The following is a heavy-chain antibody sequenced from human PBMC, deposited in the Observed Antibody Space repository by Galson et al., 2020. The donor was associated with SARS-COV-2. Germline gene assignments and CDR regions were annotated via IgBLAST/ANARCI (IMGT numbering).Heavy chain of an antibody. CDR1: RGPISSGSYY. D-gene: IGHD2-21*01. V-gene: IGHV4-61*09. Sequence: SETLSLTCPVSRGPISSGSYYWTWIRQPAGKGLARLGHIYTSGSTNYHPSLKSRVTITVDTSKNQFSLKLSSVTATDTAVYYCARARYSSPPYYYYYYYMDVWGKGTTVTVSS. CDR3: ARARYSSPPYYYYYYYMDV. CDR2: IYTSGST. J-gene: IGHJ6*03.